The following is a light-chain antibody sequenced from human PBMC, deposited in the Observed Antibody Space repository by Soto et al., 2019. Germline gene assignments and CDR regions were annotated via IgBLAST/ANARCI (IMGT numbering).Light chain of an antibody. Sequence: EIVLTQSPGTRSLSPGERASLSCKASQSVSSSYLAWYQQKPGQAPRLLIYDASSRATGIPDRFSGSGSGTDFTLTISRLEPEDFAVYYCQQYGSSPLTFGGGTKVEIK. J-gene: IGKJ4*01. CDR2: DAS. CDR3: QQYGSSPLT. CDR1: QSVSSSY. V-gene: IGKV3-20*01.